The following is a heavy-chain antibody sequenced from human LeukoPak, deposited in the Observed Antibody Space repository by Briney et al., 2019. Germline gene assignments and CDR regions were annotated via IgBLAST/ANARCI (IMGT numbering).Heavy chain of an antibody. D-gene: IGHD3-22*01. Sequence: GSLKLSCATFGFTLCTFSLGLVRQASGKGVEWVSLIGGSDGRTRYADSVKGRFTISRDNSKNTLYLEMNSLRAEDTAVYYCAKDSSSYDWGYMDVWGKGTTVTISS. CDR2: IGGSDGRT. J-gene: IGHJ6*03. V-gene: IGHV3-23*01. CDR1: GFTLCTFS. CDR3: AKDSSSYDWGYMDV.